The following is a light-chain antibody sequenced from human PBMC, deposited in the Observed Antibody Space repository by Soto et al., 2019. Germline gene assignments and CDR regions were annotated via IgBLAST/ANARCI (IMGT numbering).Light chain of an antibody. Sequence: DIQMTQSPSTLSASVGDRVTITCRASQSISSWLAWYQHKPGKAPRLLIYDASSLESGVPSRFSGSGSGTEFSLTFSSRQASDFATYYCQKYKSHSWTSGQGTKVEI. CDR1: QSISSW. J-gene: IGKJ1*01. CDR3: QKYKSHSWT. CDR2: DAS. V-gene: IGKV1-5*01.